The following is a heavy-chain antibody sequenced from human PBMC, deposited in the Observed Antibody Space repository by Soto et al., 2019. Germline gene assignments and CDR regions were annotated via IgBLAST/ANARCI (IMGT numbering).Heavy chain of an antibody. CDR2: IDTYGSAT. D-gene: IGHD6-19*01. CDR3: VRVLKSIGWENDVFDI. J-gene: IGHJ3*02. V-gene: IGHV3-74*01. Sequence: VGSLRLSCAASGFSLSGYWMHWVRQAPGKGLVWVSRIDTYGSATKYADSVEGRFSISKDNAENTLYLQMNNLRADDTAVYYCVRVLKSIGWENDVFDIWGQGTMVTVSS. CDR1: GFSLSGYW.